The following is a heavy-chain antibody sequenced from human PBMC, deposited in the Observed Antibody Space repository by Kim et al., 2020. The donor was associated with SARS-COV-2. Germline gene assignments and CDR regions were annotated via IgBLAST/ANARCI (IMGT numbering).Heavy chain of an antibody. J-gene: IGHJ6*02. CDR1: GFTFSSYS. Sequence: GGSLRLSCAASGFTFSSYSMNWVRQAPGKGLEWVSSISSSSSYIYYADSVKGRFTISRDNAKNSLYLQMNSLRAEDTAVYYCARGQQLAGGMDAWGQGTTGTASS. CDR2: ISSSSSYI. V-gene: IGHV3-21*01. CDR3: ARGQQLAGGMDA. D-gene: IGHD6-13*01.